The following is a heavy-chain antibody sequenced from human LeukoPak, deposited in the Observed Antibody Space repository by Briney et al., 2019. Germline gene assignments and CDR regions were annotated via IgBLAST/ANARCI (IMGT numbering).Heavy chain of an antibody. V-gene: IGHV1-69*06. CDR1: GGTFSSYA. D-gene: IGHD2-15*01. CDR2: IIPIFGTA. J-gene: IGHJ4*02. CDR3: ARHSSPPYCSGGSCYPYYFDY. Sequence: SVKVSCKASGGTFSSYAISWVRQAPGQGLEWMGGIIPIFGTANYAQKFQGRVTITADKSTSTAYMELSSLRSEDTAVYYFARHSSPPYCSGGSCYPYYFDYWGQGTLVTVSS.